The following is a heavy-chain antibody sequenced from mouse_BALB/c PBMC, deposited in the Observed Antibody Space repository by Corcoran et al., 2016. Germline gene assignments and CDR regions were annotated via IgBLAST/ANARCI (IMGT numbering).Heavy chain of an antibody. Sequence: QVTLKESGPGILQPSQTLSLTCSFSGFSLSTSGMGVSWIRQPSGKGLEWLAHSYWDDDKRYNPSLKSRITISKDTSSNQVFLKITSVDTADTATYYCARRLYDYGCAYWGQGTLVTVSA. CDR3: ARRLYDYGCAY. D-gene: IGHD2-4*01. CDR1: GFSLSTSGMG. V-gene: IGHV8-12*01. J-gene: IGHJ3*01. CDR2: SYWDDDK.